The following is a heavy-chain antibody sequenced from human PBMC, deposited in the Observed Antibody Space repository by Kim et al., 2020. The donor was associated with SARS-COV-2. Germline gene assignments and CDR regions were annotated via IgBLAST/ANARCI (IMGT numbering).Heavy chain of an antibody. Sequence: YSPSFQGQVTISADKSISTAYLQWSSLKASDTAMYYCARLLIHGNYYFDYWGQGTLVTVSS. D-gene: IGHD3-16*01. CDR3: ARLLIHGNYYFDY. V-gene: IGHV5-51*01. J-gene: IGHJ4*02.